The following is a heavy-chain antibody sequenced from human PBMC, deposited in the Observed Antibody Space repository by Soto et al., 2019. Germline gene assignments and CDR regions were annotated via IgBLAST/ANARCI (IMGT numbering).Heavy chain of an antibody. CDR2: IIPILGIA. V-gene: IGHV1-69*04. D-gene: IGHD2-2*01. CDR3: ARDYGYQLNACDI. Sequence: GASVKVSCKASGGTFSSYTISWVRQAPGQGLEWMGRIIPILGIANYAQKFQGRVTITADKSTSTAYMELSSLRSEDTAVYYCARDYGYQLNACDIWGQGTMGTVSS. CDR1: GGTFSSYT. J-gene: IGHJ3*02.